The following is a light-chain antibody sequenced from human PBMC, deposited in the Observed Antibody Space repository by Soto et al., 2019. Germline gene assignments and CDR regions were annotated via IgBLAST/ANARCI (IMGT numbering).Light chain of an antibody. J-gene: IGKJ5*01. Sequence: VVGTRIAIGGRGTIRKPASISCRSNQSLVHSDGIAYFSWFQQRPGRSPRRLIYKVSNRDSGVPARFSGSGSGTDFALKISRVEAEDVGVYYCMQGTHWPITFGQGTRLEIK. CDR2: KVS. CDR1: QSLVHSDGIAY. V-gene: IGKV2-30*02. CDR3: MQGTHWPIT.